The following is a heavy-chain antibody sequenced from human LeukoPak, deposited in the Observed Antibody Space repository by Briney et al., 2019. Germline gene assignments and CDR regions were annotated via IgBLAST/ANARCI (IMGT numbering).Heavy chain of an antibody. J-gene: IGHJ4*02. V-gene: IGHV4-59*01. CDR1: GGSISSYY. Sequence: SETLSLTCTVSGGSISSYYWSWIRQPPGKGLEWIGYIYYSGSTNYNPSLKSRVTISVDTSKNQFSLKLSSVTAADTAVYYCARESSSGPYNFDYWGQGTLVTVSS. CDR3: ARESSSGPYNFDY. CDR2: IYYSGST. D-gene: IGHD6-19*01.